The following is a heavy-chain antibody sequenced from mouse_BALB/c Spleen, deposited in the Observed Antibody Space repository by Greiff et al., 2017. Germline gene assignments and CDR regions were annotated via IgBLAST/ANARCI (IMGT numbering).Heavy chain of an antibody. CDR1: GYTFTDYA. D-gene: IGHD1-1*01. CDR3: ARGGYYYGSRNAMDY. V-gene: IGHV1S137*01. CDR2: ISTYYGDA. Sequence: QVQLQQSGAELVRPGVSVKISCKGSGYTFTDYAMHWVKQSHAKSLEWIGVISTYYGDASYNQKFKGKATMTVDKSSSTAYMELARLTSEDSAIYYCARGGYYYGSRNAMDYWGQGTSVTVSS. J-gene: IGHJ4*01.